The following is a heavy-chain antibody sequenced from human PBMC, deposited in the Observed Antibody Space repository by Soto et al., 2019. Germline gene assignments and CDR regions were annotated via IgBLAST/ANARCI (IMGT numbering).Heavy chain of an antibody. D-gene: IGHD2-8*01. V-gene: IGHV4-59*01. CDR1: GGFISSYY. CDR2: IYYSGNT. Sequence: PSETLSLTCTVSGGFISSYYWSWIRQPPGKGLEWIEYIYYSGNTRYNPSLKSRVTISVDTSKKQFSLKLNSVTAADTAIYYCAREMDSLYFYGMDVWGQGTTVTVSS. CDR3: AREMDSLYFYGMDV. J-gene: IGHJ6*02.